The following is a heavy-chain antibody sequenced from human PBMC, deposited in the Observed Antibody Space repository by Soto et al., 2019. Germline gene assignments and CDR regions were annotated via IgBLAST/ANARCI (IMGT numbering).Heavy chain of an antibody. CDR3: ATDFGGMHTSGWYYFDQ. CDR2: FDPEDGET. J-gene: IGHJ4*02. CDR1: GYTLTELS. V-gene: IGHV1-24*01. Sequence: ASVKVSCKVSGYTLTELSMHWVRQAPGKGLEWMGGFDPEDGETIYAQKFQGRATMTEDTSTDTAYMELSSLRSEDPAVYYCATDFGGMHTSGWYYFDQGARGPLATVSS. D-gene: IGHD6-13*01.